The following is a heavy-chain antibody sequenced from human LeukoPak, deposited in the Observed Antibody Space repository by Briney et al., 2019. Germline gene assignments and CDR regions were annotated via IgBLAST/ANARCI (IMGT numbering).Heavy chain of an antibody. V-gene: IGHV3-11*01. D-gene: IGHD2-15*01. Sequence: GGSLRLSCAASGFTFSDYYMSWIRQAPGKGLEWVSYISSSGSTIYYADSVKGRFTISRDNAKNSLYLQMNSLRAEDTAVYYCARVVLYCSGGSCYFDYWGQGTLVTVSS. CDR3: ARVVLYCSGGSCYFDY. J-gene: IGHJ4*02. CDR1: GFTFSDYY. CDR2: ISSSGSTI.